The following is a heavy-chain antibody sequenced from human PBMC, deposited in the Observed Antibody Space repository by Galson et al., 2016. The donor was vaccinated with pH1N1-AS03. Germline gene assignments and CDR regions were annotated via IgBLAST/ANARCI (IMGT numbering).Heavy chain of an antibody. D-gene: IGHD2/OR15-2a*01. CDR2: IYWDETR. J-gene: IGHJ3*02. V-gene: IGHV2-5*02. CDR1: GVSVTSSGVG. CDR3: ALPNSGGNAFEI. Sequence: VKPTQTLTLTCSVSGVSVTSSGVGVGWFRQPPGKALEWLALIYWDETRRYSPSLKNRLTITKDSSKNQVVLTVTSVDPVDIATYFCALPNSGGNAFEIWGPGTMVTVSS.